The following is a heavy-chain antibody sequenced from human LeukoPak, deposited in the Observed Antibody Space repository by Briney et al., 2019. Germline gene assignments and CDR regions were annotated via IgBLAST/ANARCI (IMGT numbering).Heavy chain of an antibody. CDR2: INHSGST. J-gene: IGHJ4*02. CDR1: GGSFSGYY. D-gene: IGHD6-19*01. CDR3: ARGQAPSGWTHGTFDY. Sequence: SETLSLTCAVYGGSFSGYYWSWIRQPPGKGLEWIGEINHSGSTNYNPSLKSRVTISVDTSKNQFSLKLTSVTAADTALYYCARGQAPSGWTHGTFDYWGQGTLVTVSS. V-gene: IGHV4-34*01.